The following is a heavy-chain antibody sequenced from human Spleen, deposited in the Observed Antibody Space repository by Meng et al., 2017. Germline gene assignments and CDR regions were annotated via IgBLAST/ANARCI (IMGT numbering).Heavy chain of an antibody. CDR2: INPKSGDT. D-gene: IGHD6-13*01. CDR3: ARDEDISAAGKLFGDY. Sequence: ASVKVSCKASGYFFTDYYIHWVRQAPGQGLEWMGRINPKSGDTHYAQRFQGRVTMTGDTSISTAYMELSGLRSDDTAMYYCARDEDISAAGKLFGDYWGQGTLVTVSS. V-gene: IGHV1-2*06. J-gene: IGHJ4*02. CDR1: GYFFTDYY.